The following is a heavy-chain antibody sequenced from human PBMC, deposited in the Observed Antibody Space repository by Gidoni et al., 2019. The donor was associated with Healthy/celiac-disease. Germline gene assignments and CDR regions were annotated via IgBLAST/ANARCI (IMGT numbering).Heavy chain of an antibody. V-gene: IGHV1-69*06. Sequence: QVQLVQSGAEVKKPGSSVTVSCKASGGTFSSYATSWVRQAPGQGLEWMGGIIPILGTANYAQKFQGRVTITADKSTSTAYMELSSLRSEDTAVYYCARDPFPYYYDSSGPYYFDYWCQGTLVTVSS. D-gene: IGHD3-22*01. CDR1: GGTFSSYA. CDR2: IIPILGTA. CDR3: ARDPFPYYYDSSGPYYFDY. J-gene: IGHJ4*02.